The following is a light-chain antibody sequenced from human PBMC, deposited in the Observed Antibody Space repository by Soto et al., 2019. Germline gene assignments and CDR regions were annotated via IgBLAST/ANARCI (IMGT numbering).Light chain of an antibody. CDR1: QSVNNY. CDR2: DVS. V-gene: IGKV3-11*01. CDR3: QQRSNWPRT. J-gene: IGKJ1*01. Sequence: EIVLTQSPATLSLSPGEGATLSCRASQSVNNYLAWYQQKPGQAPRLLIYDVSNRAAGIPARFSGSGSGTDFTLTISSLEPEDFAVYYCQQRSNWPRTFGQGTKVDIK.